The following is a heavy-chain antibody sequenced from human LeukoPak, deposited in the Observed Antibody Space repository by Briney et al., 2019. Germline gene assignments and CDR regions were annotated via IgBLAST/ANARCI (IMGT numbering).Heavy chain of an antibody. D-gene: IGHD3-3*01. Sequence: NTSETLSLTCTVSGGSISSGSYYWSWLRQPAGKGLEWIGRIYTSGSTNYNPSLKSRVTISVDTSKNPFSLKLSSVTAADTAVYYCAIHGTIQGVYFDSWGQGTLVTVSS. J-gene: IGHJ4*02. CDR1: GGSISSGSYY. CDR3: AIHGTIQGVYFDS. CDR2: IYTSGST. V-gene: IGHV4-61*02.